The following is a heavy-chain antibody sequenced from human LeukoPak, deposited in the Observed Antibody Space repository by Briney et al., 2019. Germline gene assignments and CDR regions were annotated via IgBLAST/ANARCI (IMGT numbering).Heavy chain of an antibody. D-gene: IGHD3-22*01. CDR1: GFTFDDYA. CDR2: ISGDGSST. Sequence: GGSLRLSCAASGFTFDDYAMHWVRQAPGKGLEWVSLISGDGSSTYYADSVKGRFTISRDNSKNSLYLQMNSLRTEDTALYYCAKDMSAFDYYDRKNYYYYYGTDVWGQGTTVTVSS. J-gene: IGHJ6*02. CDR3: AKDMSAFDYYDRKNYYYYYGTDV. V-gene: IGHV3-43*02.